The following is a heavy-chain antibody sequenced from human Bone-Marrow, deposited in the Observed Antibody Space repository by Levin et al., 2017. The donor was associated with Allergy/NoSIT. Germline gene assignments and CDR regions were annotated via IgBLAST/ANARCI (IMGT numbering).Heavy chain of an antibody. CDR3: ARHARDHYYSYHYMDV. J-gene: IGHJ6*03. V-gene: IGHV4-39*01. Sequence: TSETLSLTCTVSGGSISSSSYYWGWIRQPPGKGLEWIGSIYYGGSTYYNPSLKSRVTISVDTSKNQFSLRLSSVTAADTAVYYCARHARDHYYSYHYMDVWGKGTTVTVSS. CDR1: GGSISSSSYY. CDR2: IYYGGST.